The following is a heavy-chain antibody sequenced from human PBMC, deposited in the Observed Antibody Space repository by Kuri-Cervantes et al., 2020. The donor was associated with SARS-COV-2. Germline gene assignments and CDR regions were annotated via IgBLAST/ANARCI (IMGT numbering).Heavy chain of an antibody. CDR2: ISWNSGSI. Sequence: SLKISCAASGLTFDDYAMHWVRQAPGKGLEWVSGISWNSGSIGYADSVKGRFTISRDNAKNSLYLQMNSLRAEDTAVYYCAKDAYSYGYNWFDPWGQGTLVTVSS. CDR1: GLTFDDYA. V-gene: IGHV3-9*01. J-gene: IGHJ5*02. D-gene: IGHD5-18*01. CDR3: AKDAYSYGYNWFDP.